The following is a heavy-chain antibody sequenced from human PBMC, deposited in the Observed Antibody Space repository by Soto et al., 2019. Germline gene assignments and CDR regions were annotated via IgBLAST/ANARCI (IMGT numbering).Heavy chain of an antibody. CDR1: GFTFSNYN. V-gene: IGHV3-21*01. CDR2: ISGSSNFI. J-gene: IGHJ4*02. Sequence: PGGSLRLSCAASGFTFSNYNINWVRQAPGTGLEWVSSISGSSNFIYYADSVKVRFTISRDNAKNSLYLQMNSLRVEDTAVYYCATPMALPGSDYWGQGTLVTVSS. D-gene: IGHD3-10*01. CDR3: ATPMALPGSDY.